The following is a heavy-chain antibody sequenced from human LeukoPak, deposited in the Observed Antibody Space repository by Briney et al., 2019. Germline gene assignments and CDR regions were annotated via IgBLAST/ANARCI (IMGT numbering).Heavy chain of an antibody. CDR1: GFTFSSYA. J-gene: IGHJ5*02. D-gene: IGHD5-12*01. Sequence: GGSLRLSCAASGFTFSSYAMHWVRQAPGKGLEWVAVISYDGSNKYYADSVKGRFTISRDNSKNTLYLQMNSLRAEDTAVYYCAREYSGYDGGPNWFDPWGRGTLVTVSS. CDR2: ISYDGSNK. V-gene: IGHV3-30-3*01. CDR3: AREYSGYDGGPNWFDP.